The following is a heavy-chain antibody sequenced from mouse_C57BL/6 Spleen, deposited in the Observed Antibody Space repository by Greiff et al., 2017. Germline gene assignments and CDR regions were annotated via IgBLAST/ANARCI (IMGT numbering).Heavy chain of an antibody. CDR2: IYPGDGDT. D-gene: IGHD2-1*01. CDR3: ARRGGNYYAMDY. Sequence: VQVVESGPELVKPGASVKISCKASGYAFSSSWMNWVKQRPGKGLEWIGRIYPGDGDTNYNGKFKGKATLTADKSSSTAYMQLSSLTSEDSAVYFCARRGGNYYAMDYWGQGTSVTVSS. CDR1: GYAFSSSW. J-gene: IGHJ4*01. V-gene: IGHV1-82*01.